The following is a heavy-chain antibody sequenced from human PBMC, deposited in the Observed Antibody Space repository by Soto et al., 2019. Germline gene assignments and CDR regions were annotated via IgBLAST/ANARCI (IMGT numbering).Heavy chain of an antibody. CDR2: ISYSGDT. V-gene: IGHV4-61*01. Sequence: QVQLQESGPGLVKPSETLSLTCTVSGASVSSGTYYWSWIRQPPGKGLESIGYISYSGDTYYNPSLKSRVTISLDTSKSQFSLKLSSVTAADTAVYYCATETPDLGYAFDYWGQGTLVTVSS. D-gene: IGHD5-12*01. CDR1: GASVSSGTYY. CDR3: ATETPDLGYAFDY. J-gene: IGHJ4*02.